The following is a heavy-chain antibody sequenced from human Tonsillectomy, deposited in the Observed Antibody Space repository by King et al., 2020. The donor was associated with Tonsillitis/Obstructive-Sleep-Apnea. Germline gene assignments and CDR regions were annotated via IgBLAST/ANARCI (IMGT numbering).Heavy chain of an antibody. CDR3: ARYLHRIDYGDYVDC. J-gene: IGHJ4*02. D-gene: IGHD4-17*01. CDR2: IKWNGGSS. CDR1: GFTFGDYG. V-gene: IGHV3-20*04. Sequence: VQLVESGGAVVRPGESLRLSCAASGFTFGDYGMSWVRQAPGKGLEWVSGIKWNGGSSSCADSVKGRFTISRDSAKNTRFLQLDNLRVEDTAFYYFARYLHRIDYGDYVDCWGQGTLVTVSS.